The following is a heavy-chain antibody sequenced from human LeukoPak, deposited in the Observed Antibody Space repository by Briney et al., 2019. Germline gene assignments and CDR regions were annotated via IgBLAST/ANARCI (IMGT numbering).Heavy chain of an antibody. D-gene: IGHD6-13*01. V-gene: IGHV1-2*02. CDR2: INPNSGGT. CDR3: ARVASSSWWGWFDP. Sequence: ASVKVSCKASGYTFTGYYMHWVRQAPGQGLEWMGWINPNSGGTNYAQKLQGRVTMTTDTSTSTDYMELRSLRSDDTAVYYCARVASSSWWGWFDPWGQGTLVTVSS. CDR1: GYTFTGYY. J-gene: IGHJ5*02.